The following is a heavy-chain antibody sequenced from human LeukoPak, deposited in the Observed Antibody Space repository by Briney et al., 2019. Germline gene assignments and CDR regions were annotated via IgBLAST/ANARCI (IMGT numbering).Heavy chain of an antibody. J-gene: IGHJ4*02. CDR2: INPSGGST. CDR1: GYTFTSYY. V-gene: IGHV1-46*01. D-gene: IGHD2-15*01. Sequence: ASVKVSCKASGYTFTSYYMHWVRQAPGQGLEWMGIINPSGGSTSYAQKFQGRVTMTRDTSTSTVYMEPSSLRSEDTAVYYCACQYCSGGSCYSGYYFDYWGQGTLVTVSS. CDR3: ACQYCSGGSCYSGYYFDY.